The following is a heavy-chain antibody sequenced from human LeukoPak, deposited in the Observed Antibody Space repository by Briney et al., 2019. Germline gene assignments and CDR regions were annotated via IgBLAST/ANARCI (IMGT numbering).Heavy chain of an antibody. D-gene: IGHD2-2*01. CDR3: ARGGSTSELGYYYYGMDV. Sequence: GGSPRLSCAASGFTFSDYYMSWIRQAPGKGLEWVSYISSSGSTIYYADSVKGRFTISRDNAKNSLYLQMNSLRAEDTAVYYCARGGSTSELGYYYYGMDVWGQGTTVTVSS. J-gene: IGHJ6*02. CDR1: GFTFSDYY. V-gene: IGHV3-11*01. CDR2: ISSSGSTI.